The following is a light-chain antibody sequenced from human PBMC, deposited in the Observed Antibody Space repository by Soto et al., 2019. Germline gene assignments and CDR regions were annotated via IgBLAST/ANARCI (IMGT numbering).Light chain of an antibody. Sequence: QSVLTQPPSASGTPGQRVTISCSGSSSNIGSNPVHWYQQVPGTAPKLLIHNNNQRPSGVPARFSGSKSGTSASLAISGLXSXXEAXXYCAAWDDSLNGVLFGGGTKLTVL. CDR3: AAWDDSLNGVL. CDR2: NNN. V-gene: IGLV1-44*01. CDR1: SSNIGSNP. J-gene: IGLJ2*01.